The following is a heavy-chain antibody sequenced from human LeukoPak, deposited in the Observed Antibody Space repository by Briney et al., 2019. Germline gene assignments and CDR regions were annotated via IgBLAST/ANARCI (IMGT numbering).Heavy chain of an antibody. D-gene: IGHD6-13*01. CDR1: GFTFSSYG. CDR2: ISSSSSYI. Sequence: PGGSLRLSCAASGFTFSSYGMHWVRQAPGKGLEWVSSISSSSSYIYYADSVKGRFTISRDNAKNSLYLQMNSLRAEDTAVYYCAREAPTGYSSSWYYYYYYYGMDVWGQGTTVTVSS. V-gene: IGHV3-21*01. J-gene: IGHJ6*02. CDR3: AREAPTGYSSSWYYYYYYYGMDV.